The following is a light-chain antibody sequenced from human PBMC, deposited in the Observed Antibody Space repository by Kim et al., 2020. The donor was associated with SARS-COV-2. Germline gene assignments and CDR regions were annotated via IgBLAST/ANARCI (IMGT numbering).Light chain of an antibody. V-gene: IGLV2-14*03. CDR1: SSDVGGYNY. CDR3: CSYTSSSTWV. CDR2: DVS. J-gene: IGLJ3*02. Sequence: QSALTQPASVSGSPGQSITISCTGTSSDVGGYNYVSWYQQHPGKAPKLRIYDVSNRTSGVSNRFSSFKSGNTASLTISGLQAEDEADYYCCSYTSSSTWVFGGGTQLTVL.